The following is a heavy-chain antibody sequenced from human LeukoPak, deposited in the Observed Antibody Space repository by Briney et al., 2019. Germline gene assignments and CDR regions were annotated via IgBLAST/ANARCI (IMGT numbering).Heavy chain of an antibody. CDR1: GYTFTSYD. D-gene: IGHD3-3*01. CDR3: ARVRVVRYYYYYMDV. Sequence: ASVKVSCKASGYTFTSYDINWVRQATGQGLEWMGWMNPNSGNTGYAQKFQGRVTMTRNTSISTAYMELSSLRSEDTAVYYCARVRVVRYYYYYMDVWGKGTTVTVSS. J-gene: IGHJ6*03. CDR2: MNPNSGNT. V-gene: IGHV1-8*01.